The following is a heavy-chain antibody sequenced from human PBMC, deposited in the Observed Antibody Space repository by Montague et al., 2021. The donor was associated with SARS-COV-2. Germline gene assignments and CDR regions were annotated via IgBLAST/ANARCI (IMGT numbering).Heavy chain of an antibody. CDR2: IYYSGST. CDR3: AREVRYYYDSSGPGAFDI. V-gene: IGHV4-59*01. Sequence: SETLSLTCTVSGGSISSYYWSWIRRPPGKGLEWIGYIYYSGSTNYNPSLKSRVTISVDTSKNQFSLKLSSVTAADTAVYYCAREVRYYYDSSGPGAFDIWGKGKMVTVSS. J-gene: IGHJ3*02. D-gene: IGHD3-22*01. CDR1: GGSISSYY.